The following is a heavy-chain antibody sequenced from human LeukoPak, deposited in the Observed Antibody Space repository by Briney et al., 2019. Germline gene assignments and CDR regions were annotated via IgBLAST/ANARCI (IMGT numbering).Heavy chain of an antibody. J-gene: IGHJ4*02. Sequence: GASVKVSCKASGGTFSSYAISWVRQAPGQGLEWMGGIIPIFGTANYAQKFQGRVTITADESTSTAYMELSSLRSEDTAVYYCARDPRGWNAGLGVGATTEEDYWGQGTLVTVSS. CDR3: ARDPRGWNAGLGVGATTEEDY. D-gene: IGHD1-26*01. CDR1: GGTFSSYA. CDR2: IIPIFGTA. V-gene: IGHV1-69*13.